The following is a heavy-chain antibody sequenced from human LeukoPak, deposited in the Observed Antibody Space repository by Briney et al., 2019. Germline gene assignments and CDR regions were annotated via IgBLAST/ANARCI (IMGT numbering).Heavy chain of an antibody. CDR1: GFAFSSYA. J-gene: IGHJ4*02. V-gene: IGHV3-21*01. CDR2: VTTDGNGA. CDR3: SRRFGC. Sequence: GGSLRLSCAASGFAFSSYAMTWVRQAPGKGLEWVAVVTTDGNGAYYADSVKGRFTISRDNAKNSLDLQMNSLRDEDTAVYYCSRRFGCWGQGTLVTVSS.